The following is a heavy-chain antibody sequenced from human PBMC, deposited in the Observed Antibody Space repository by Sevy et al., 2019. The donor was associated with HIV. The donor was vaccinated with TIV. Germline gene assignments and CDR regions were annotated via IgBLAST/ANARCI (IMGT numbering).Heavy chain of an antibody. D-gene: IGHD3-22*01. Sequence: ASVKVSCKASKYPFNGYYIHWVRQAPGQGLEWMGWINPNSGATNYAQKFQGWVTMTRDTSISTAYMELSRLRFDDTAVYYCARGYYDSCGYYYHWGQGTLVTVSS. V-gene: IGHV1-2*04. CDR3: ARGYYDSCGYYYH. CDR1: KYPFNGYY. CDR2: INPNSGAT. J-gene: IGHJ5*02.